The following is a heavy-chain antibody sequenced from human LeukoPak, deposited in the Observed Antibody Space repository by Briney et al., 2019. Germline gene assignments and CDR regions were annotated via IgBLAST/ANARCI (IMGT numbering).Heavy chain of an antibody. V-gene: IGHV5-51*01. CDR3: ARPGYYDSSGYRSGADW. CDR2: IYPSDSDT. Sequence: GESLKISCKTSGYSFTDYWIGWVRQMPGKGLEWMGFIYPSDSDTRYSPSFQGQVTISADKSISTAYLQWSSLKASDTAMYYCARPGYYDSSGYRSGADWWGQGTLVTVSS. D-gene: IGHD3-22*01. CDR1: GYSFTDYW. J-gene: IGHJ4*02.